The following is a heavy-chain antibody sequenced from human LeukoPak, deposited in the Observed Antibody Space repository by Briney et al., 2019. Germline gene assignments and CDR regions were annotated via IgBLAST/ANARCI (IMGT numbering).Heavy chain of an antibody. Sequence: GESLKISCKGSGYSFTSYWIGWVRQMPGKGLEWMGIIYSGDSDTRYSPSFQGQVTISADKSISTAYLQWSSLKASDTAMYYCARRSGWYSGLNWFDPWGQGTLVTVSS. J-gene: IGHJ5*02. CDR3: ARRSGWYSGLNWFDP. V-gene: IGHV5-51*01. CDR1: GYSFTSYW. CDR2: IYSGDSDT. D-gene: IGHD6-19*01.